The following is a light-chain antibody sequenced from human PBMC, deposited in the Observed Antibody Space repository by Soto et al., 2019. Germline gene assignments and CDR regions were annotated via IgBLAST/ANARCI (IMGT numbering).Light chain of an antibody. CDR2: DAS. Sequence: EIVLTQSPGTLSLSPGETATLSCRASQSVRSNYLAWYQQRPGQAPRLLIHDASSRATGIPDRFSGSGSGTDFTLTISRLEPEDFAVYYCQQYGSSPLTFGEGTKVEIK. J-gene: IGKJ4*01. CDR3: QQYGSSPLT. V-gene: IGKV3-20*01. CDR1: QSVRSNY.